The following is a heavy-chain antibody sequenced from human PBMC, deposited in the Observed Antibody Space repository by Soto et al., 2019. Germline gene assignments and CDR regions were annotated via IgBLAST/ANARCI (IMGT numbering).Heavy chain of an antibody. CDR2: ISSNGGST. CDR1: GFTFSSYA. J-gene: IGHJ4*02. V-gene: IGHV3-64D*06. CDR3: VKTTYAVAGPSYYFDY. D-gene: IGHD6-19*01. Sequence: XVSLRLSCSASGFTFSSYAMHGVRQAPGKGLEYVSAISSNGGSTYYADSVKGRFTISRDNSKNTLYLQMRSLRAEDTAVYYCVKTTYAVAGPSYYFDYWGQGTLVTVSS.